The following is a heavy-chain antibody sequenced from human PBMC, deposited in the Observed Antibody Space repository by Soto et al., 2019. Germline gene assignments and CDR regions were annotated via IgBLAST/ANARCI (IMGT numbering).Heavy chain of an antibody. CDR3: AKALVPYYDFWSGYYWGYYYYYGMDV. CDR2: LSGSGGST. V-gene: IGHV3-23*01. J-gene: IGHJ6*02. Sequence: GGSLRLSCAASGFTFSSYAMSWVLQAPGKGLEWVSALSGSGGSTYYADSVKGRFTISRDNSKNTLYLQMNSLRAEKPAVYYCAKALVPYYDFWSGYYWGYYYYYGMDVWGQGTTVSVSS. D-gene: IGHD3-3*01. CDR1: GFTFSSYA.